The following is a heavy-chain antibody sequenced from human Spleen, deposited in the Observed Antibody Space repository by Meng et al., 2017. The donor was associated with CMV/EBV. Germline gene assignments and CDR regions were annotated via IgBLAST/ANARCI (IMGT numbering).Heavy chain of an antibody. J-gene: IGHJ4*02. CDR1: GLAFSSYW. D-gene: IGHD5-12*01. V-gene: IGHV3-7*01. CDR3: ARGLRGSGYDYGMGY. Sequence: GESLKISCEASGLAFSSYWMSWVRQAPGKGLEWVANIKEDGSDKNYADSVKGRFTISRDNAKKSLYLQMNSLRAEDTAVYYCARGLRGSGYDYGMGYWGQGTLVTVSS. CDR2: IKEDGSDK.